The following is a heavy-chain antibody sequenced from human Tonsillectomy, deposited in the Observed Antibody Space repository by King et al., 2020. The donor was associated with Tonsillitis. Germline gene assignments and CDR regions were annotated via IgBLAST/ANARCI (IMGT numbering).Heavy chain of an antibody. V-gene: IGHV1-2*02. CDR1: GFFFTDHF. D-gene: IGHD2-2*02. CDR2: INPNSGGT. J-gene: IGHJ3*01. Sequence: VQLVESGAEMKKPGASMKVSCKASGFFFTDHFMYWVRQAPGQGLEWMGWINPNSGGTKYALEFQGRGTITRETSISTAYMELSRLRYDDTAVYFCARDIPGLTTWDGAFDLWGQGTMLTVSS. CDR3: ARDIPGLTTWDGAFDL.